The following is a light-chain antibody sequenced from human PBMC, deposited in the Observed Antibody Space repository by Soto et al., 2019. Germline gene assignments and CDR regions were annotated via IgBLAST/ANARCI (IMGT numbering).Light chain of an antibody. V-gene: IGKV3-20*01. Sequence: EIVLTQSPGTLSLSPGERATLSCRASQSVTSYYLGWYQQKPGQPPRLLIYGVSNRATGIPDRFSGSGSGTDFTLTISGLEPEDFGVYFCLHYGTSTPYTSGRGTKVEIK. CDR3: LHYGTSTPYT. CDR1: QSVTSYY. CDR2: GVS. J-gene: IGKJ2*01.